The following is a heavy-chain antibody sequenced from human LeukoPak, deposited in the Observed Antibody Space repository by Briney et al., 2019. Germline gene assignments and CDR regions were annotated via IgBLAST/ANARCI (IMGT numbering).Heavy chain of an antibody. CDR3: ARDTMIVVVRHAFDI. CDR2: ISAYNGNT. CDR1: GYTFTSYG. J-gene: IGHJ3*02. Sequence: ASVKVSCKASGYTFTSYGISWVRHALGQGLEWMGWISAYNGNTNYAQNLQGRVTMTTDTSTRTAYMELRNLRSDDTAVYYCARDTMIVVVRHAFDIWGQGTMVTVSS. V-gene: IGHV1-18*01. D-gene: IGHD3-22*01.